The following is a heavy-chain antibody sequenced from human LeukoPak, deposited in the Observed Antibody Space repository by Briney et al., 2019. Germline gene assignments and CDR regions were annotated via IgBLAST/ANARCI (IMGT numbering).Heavy chain of an antibody. CDR1: GYTFTGYY. CDR3: ARVREGVVPAAIPPFDP. CDR2: INPNSGGT. D-gene: IGHD2-2*01. Sequence: GASVKVSCKASGYTFTGYYMHWVRQAPGQGLEWMGWINPNSGGTNYAQKFQGRVTMTRDTSISTAYMELSRLRSDDTAVYYCARVREGVVPAAIPPFDPWGQGTLVTVSS. J-gene: IGHJ5*02. V-gene: IGHV1-2*02.